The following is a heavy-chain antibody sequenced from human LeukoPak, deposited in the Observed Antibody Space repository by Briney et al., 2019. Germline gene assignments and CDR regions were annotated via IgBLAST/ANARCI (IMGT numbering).Heavy chain of an antibody. D-gene: IGHD2-8*01. CDR3: ARDGGRDGDFDY. CDR1: GFTFITSW. CDR2: ISHDGTNI. J-gene: IGHJ4*02. Sequence: GGSLRLSCAASGFTFITSWMHWVRQAPGKGLEWVSHISHDGTNIMYVDSVKGRFTISRDNAKNTLYLQMNGLRGDDTAVYYCARDGGRDGDFDYWGQGTLVTVSS. V-gene: IGHV3-74*03.